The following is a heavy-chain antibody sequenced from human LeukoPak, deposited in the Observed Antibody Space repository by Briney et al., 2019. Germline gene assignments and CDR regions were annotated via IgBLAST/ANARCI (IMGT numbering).Heavy chain of an antibody. V-gene: IGHV3-21*01. CDR2: ITGGSTYM. D-gene: IGHD4-11*01. CDR3: VREGSTVISPYYFDY. CDR1: GFTFKTYT. Sequence: GGSLRLSCAASGFTFKTYTMNWVRQAPGKGLEWVSSITGGSTYMAYADSVKGRFTVSRDDAKDLLFLQINSLSADDTAVYFCVREGSTVISPYYFDYWGQGTQVTVSS. J-gene: IGHJ4*02.